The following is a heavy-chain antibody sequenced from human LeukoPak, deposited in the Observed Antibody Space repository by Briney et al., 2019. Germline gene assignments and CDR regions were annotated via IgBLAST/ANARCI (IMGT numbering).Heavy chain of an antibody. J-gene: IGHJ5*02. CDR2: MNPNSGRT. Sequence: ASVKVSCKASGYTFTSYDINWVRQATGQGLEWMGWMNPNSGRTNYAQNFQGRVTMTRDPSISTAYMELNSLTSNDTAVYYCARTREYSSSWYFPPFDPWGQGTLVTVSS. V-gene: IGHV1-2*02. CDR1: GYTFTSYD. D-gene: IGHD6-13*01. CDR3: ARTREYSSSWYFPPFDP.